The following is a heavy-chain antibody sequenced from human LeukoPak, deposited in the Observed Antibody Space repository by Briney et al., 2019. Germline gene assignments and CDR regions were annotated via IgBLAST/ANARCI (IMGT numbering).Heavy chain of an antibody. Sequence: ASVKVSCKASGYTFTGYYMHWVRQAPGQGLEWMGWINPNSGGTNYAQKFQGRVTMTRDTSISTAYMELSSLRSDDTAVYYCAREVLIAAAGNGGIYYYYYYMDVWGKGTTVTVSS. CDR3: AREVLIAAAGNGGIYYYYYYMDV. CDR2: INPNSGGT. D-gene: IGHD6-13*01. CDR1: GYTFTGYY. J-gene: IGHJ6*03. V-gene: IGHV1-2*02.